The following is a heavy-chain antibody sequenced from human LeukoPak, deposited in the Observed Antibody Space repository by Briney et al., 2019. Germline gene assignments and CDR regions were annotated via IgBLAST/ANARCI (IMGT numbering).Heavy chain of an antibody. CDR3: ATGSSWYGRDAFDI. D-gene: IGHD6-13*01. J-gene: IGHJ3*02. Sequence: ASVKVSCKASGYTFTSYAMNWVRQAPGQGLEWMGWINTNTGNPTYAQGFTERFVFSLDTSVSTAYLQISSLKAEDTAVYYCATGSSWYGRDAFDIWGQGTMVTVSS. CDR2: INTNTGNP. CDR1: GYTFTSYA. V-gene: IGHV7-4-1*02.